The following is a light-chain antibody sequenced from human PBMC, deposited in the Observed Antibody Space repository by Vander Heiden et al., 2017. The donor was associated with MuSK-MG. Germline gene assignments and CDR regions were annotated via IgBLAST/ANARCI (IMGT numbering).Light chain of an antibody. Sequence: QSVLTQPPSASGTPGQRVTISCSGSSSNIGSNYVYWYQQLPGAAPDLLLFRYNLRPSGVPARFSGSQSGTSASLALTGLRSEDGADYYCAASYYSLSGWVFGGGTKLTVL. CDR3: AASYYSLSGWV. J-gene: IGLJ3*02. CDR2: RYN. CDR1: SSNIGSNY. V-gene: IGLV1-47*01.